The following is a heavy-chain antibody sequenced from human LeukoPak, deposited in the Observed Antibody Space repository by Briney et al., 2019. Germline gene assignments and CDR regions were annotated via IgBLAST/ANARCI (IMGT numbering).Heavy chain of an antibody. V-gene: IGHV1-18*01. CDR3: ARDREMATAQNYYYYYYMDV. CDR2: ISAYNGNT. D-gene: IGHD5-24*01. J-gene: IGHJ6*03. Sequence: ASVKVSCKASGYTFTSYGISWVRQAPGQGLEWMGWISAYNGNTNYAQKLQGRVTMTTDTSTSTAYMELRSLRSDDTAVYYCARDREMATAQNYYYYYYMDVWGKGTTVTVSS. CDR1: GYTFTSYG.